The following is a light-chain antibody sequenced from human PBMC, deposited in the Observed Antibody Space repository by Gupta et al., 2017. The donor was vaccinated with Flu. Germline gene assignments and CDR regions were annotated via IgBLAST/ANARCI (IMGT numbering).Light chain of an antibody. Sequence: SARTQPASVSGSPGLSMTISCTGTSSDIGAYNCVSWYQKHPGKAPKLMIYEVSMRPSGVSNRFSGSKSANTASLTISGLQAEDEADYYCSSCRTGSMRVLGGGTKLNVL. CDR1: SSDIGAYNC. CDR3: SSCRTGSMRV. J-gene: IGLJ3*02. CDR2: EVS. V-gene: IGLV2-14*01.